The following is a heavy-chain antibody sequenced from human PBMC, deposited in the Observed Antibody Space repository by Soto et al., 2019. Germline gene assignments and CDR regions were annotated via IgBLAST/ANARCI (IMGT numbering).Heavy chain of an antibody. D-gene: IGHD6-13*01. CDR1: GDSVSSNSAA. CDR3: ARGKKEQLGYYYGMDV. Sequence: SQTLSLTCAISGDSVSSNSAAWNWIRQSPSRGLEWPGRTYYRSKWYNDYAVSVKSRITINPDTSKNQFSLQLNSVTPEDTAVYYCARGKKEQLGYYYGMDVWGQGTTVTVSS. J-gene: IGHJ6*02. CDR2: TYYRSKWYN. V-gene: IGHV6-1*01.